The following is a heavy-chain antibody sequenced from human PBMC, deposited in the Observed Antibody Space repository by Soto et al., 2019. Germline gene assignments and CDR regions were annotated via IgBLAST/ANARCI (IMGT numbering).Heavy chain of an antibody. CDR2: INPNSGGT. D-gene: IGHD2-15*01. Sequence: ASVKVSCKASGGTFSSYAISWVRQAPGQGLEWMGWINPNSGGTNYAQKFQGRVTMTRDTSISTAYMELSRLRSDDTAVYYCARGRSIGGSCPNDYWGQGTLVTVSS. CDR3: ARGRSIGGSCPNDY. CDR1: GGTFSSYA. J-gene: IGHJ4*02. V-gene: IGHV1-2*02.